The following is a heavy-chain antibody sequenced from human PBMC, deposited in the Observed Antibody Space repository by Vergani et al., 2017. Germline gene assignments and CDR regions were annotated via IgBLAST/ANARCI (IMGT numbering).Heavy chain of an antibody. CDR2: ISYDGSNK. J-gene: IGHJ5*02. Sequence: QVQLVESGGGVVQPGRSLRLSCAASGFTFSSYGMHWVRQAPGKGLEWVAVISYDGSNKYYADSVEGRFTISRDNSKNTLYLQMNSLRAEDTAVYYCAKDRLPFTWGQGTLVTVSS. V-gene: IGHV3-30*18. CDR3: AKDRLPFT. CDR1: GFTFSSYG.